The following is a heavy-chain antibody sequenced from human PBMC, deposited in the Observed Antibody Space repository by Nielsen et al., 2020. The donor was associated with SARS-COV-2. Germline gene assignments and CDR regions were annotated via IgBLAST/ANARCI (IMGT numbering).Heavy chain of an antibody. J-gene: IGHJ5*02. V-gene: IGHV4-59*01. CDR3: AISRSVGGWSAWFDP. CDR1: GGSLSNYY. Sequence: SETLSLTCTVPGGSLSNYYCNWIRQPPGKGLEWIGYITSSGSTSHNPSLKSRVTILVDTSNNRVSLSLNSVTAADTAVYFCAISRSVGGWSAWFDPWGQGTLVSVSS. CDR2: ITSSGST. D-gene: IGHD6-19*01.